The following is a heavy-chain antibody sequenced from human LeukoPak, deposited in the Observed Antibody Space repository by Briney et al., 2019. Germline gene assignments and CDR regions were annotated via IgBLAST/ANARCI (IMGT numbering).Heavy chain of an antibody. D-gene: IGHD1-26*01. J-gene: IGHJ5*02. CDR3: ARAPRFRLVGVPKGPFDP. CDR1: GYTFTSYD. CDR2: MNPNSGNT. V-gene: IGHV1-8*01. Sequence: ASVKVSCKASGYTFTSYDINWVRQATGQGREWMGWMNPNSGNTGYAQKFQGRVTMTRNTSISTAYMELNSLRAEDTAIYYCARAPRFRLVGVPKGPFDPWGQGTLVTVSS.